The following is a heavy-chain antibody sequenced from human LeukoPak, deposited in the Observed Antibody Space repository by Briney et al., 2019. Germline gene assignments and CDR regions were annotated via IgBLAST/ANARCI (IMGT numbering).Heavy chain of an antibody. Sequence: GASVKVSCKASGYTFTSYDINWVRQATGQGLEWMGWMNPNSGNTGYAQKFQGRVTMTRNTSISTAYMELSSLRSEDTAVYYCAREVPKGRFGELGMDVWGQGTTVTVSS. CDR2: MNPNSGNT. V-gene: IGHV1-8*01. CDR3: AREVPKGRFGELGMDV. D-gene: IGHD3-10*01. CDR1: GYTFTSYD. J-gene: IGHJ6*02.